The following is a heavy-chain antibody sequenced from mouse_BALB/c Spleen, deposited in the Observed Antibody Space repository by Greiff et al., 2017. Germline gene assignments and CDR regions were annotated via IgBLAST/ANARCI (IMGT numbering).Heavy chain of an antibody. J-gene: IGHJ4*01. D-gene: IGHD1-1*01. CDR1: GYTFTDYW. V-gene: IGHV1-69*01. Sequence: QVQLQQPGAELVMPGASVKMSCTASGYTFTDYWMHWVKQRPGQGLEWIGGIDTADGYTGYTQKFKGKATLTADESSSTAYMQLSSLTSEDSAVYYWERGGEGSRGDAMDYWGQGTSVTVSA. CDR2: IDTADGYT. CDR3: ERGGEGSRGDAMDY.